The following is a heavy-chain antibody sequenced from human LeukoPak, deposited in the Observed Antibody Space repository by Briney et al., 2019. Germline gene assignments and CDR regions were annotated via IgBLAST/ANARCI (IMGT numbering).Heavy chain of an antibody. CDR1: GGSLSGYY. CDR3: ARRISSWNVYIDK. V-gene: IGHV4-4*09. CDR2: IYSSGTT. Sequence: SETLSLTCTVSGGSLSGYYWSWIRQTPGKGLEWIGYIYSSGTTNYNRSLQSRVIISLDTPKNQFSLSVTSVTAADTAVYFCARRISSWNVYIDKWGQGIQVTVSS. J-gene: IGHJ4*02. D-gene: IGHD1-1*01.